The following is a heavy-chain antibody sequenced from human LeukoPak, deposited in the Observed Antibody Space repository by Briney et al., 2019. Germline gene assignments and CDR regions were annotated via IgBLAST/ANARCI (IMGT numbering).Heavy chain of an antibody. CDR2: ISYDGSNK. CDR3: ASPVRSSSGWFDP. D-gene: IGHD6-6*01. V-gene: IGHV3-30*04. Sequence: PGGSLRLSCAASGFTFSSYAMHWVRQAPGKGLEWVAVISYDGSNKYYADSVKGRFTISRDNSKNTLYLQMNSLRAEDTAVYYCASPVRSSSGWFDPWGQGTLVTVSS. J-gene: IGHJ5*02. CDR1: GFTFSSYA.